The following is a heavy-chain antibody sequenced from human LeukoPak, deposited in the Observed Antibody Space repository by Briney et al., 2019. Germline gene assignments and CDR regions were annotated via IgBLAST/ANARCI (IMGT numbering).Heavy chain of an antibody. D-gene: IGHD1-1*01. Sequence: ASVKVSCKASGYTFTDYYMHWVRQAPGQGLEWMGRINPNSGGTNFAQKFQGRVTMTRDTAISTAYMELSRLKSDDTAVYYCARGRDWNDPFDYWGQGTLVTVSS. CDR3: ARGRDWNDPFDY. CDR2: INPNSGGT. J-gene: IGHJ4*02. CDR1: GYTFTDYY. V-gene: IGHV1-2*02.